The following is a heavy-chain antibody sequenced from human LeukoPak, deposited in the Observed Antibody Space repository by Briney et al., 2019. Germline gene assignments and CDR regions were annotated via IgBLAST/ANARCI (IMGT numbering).Heavy chain of an antibody. Sequence: GGSLRLSCAASGFTVSSNYMSWVRQAPGRGLEWVSIIYSGGSTYYADSVKGRFTISRDNSKNALYLQMNSLRAEDTAVYYCARAWSGTQYYFDYWGQGTLVTVSS. J-gene: IGHJ4*02. CDR3: ARAWSGTQYYFDY. CDR2: IYSGGST. D-gene: IGHD3-3*01. V-gene: IGHV3-66*01. CDR1: GFTVSSNY.